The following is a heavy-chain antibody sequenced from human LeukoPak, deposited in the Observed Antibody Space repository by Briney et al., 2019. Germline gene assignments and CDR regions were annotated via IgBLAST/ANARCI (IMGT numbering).Heavy chain of an antibody. Sequence: PGGSLRLSCAASGLILSSYQMNWVRQAPGKGLEWLSYISTSGSSIYYADSVKGRFTISRDHAKNSLYLQMNSLRAEDTAVYYCARGGIRFLELWGQGTLVTVSS. J-gene: IGHJ4*02. D-gene: IGHD3-3*01. CDR2: ISTSGSSI. CDR3: ARGGIRFLEL. V-gene: IGHV3-48*03. CDR1: GLILSSYQ.